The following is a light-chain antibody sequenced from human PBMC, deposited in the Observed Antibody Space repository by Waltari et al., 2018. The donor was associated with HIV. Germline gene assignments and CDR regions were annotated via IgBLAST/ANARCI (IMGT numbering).Light chain of an antibody. CDR2: QAS. CDR1: QNVGAF. CDR3: HQYASFSGT. V-gene: IGKV1-5*03. Sequence: DIRMTQPPPTLSASAADRVAITCRAGQNVGAFLAWYQQKPGKPPKLLIFQASILEGGVPSRFSGSVSGSDFTLTINGLQSDDFATYYCHQYASFSGTFGQGTKVEL. J-gene: IGKJ1*01.